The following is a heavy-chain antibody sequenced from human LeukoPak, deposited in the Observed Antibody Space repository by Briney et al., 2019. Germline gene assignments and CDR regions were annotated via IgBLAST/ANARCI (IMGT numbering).Heavy chain of an antibody. V-gene: IGHV3-64*02. CDR3: ARSSGSYGPFDY. CDR1: GFTFSSYP. CDR2: ISSNGGTT. J-gene: IGHJ4*02. Sequence: GGSLRLSCEASGFTFSSYPMHWVRQAPGRGLEYVSRISSNGGTTLYADSVKGRFTISRDNSKNTLYLQMGSLRAEDMAVYYCARSSGSYGPFDYWGQGTLVTVSS. D-gene: IGHD1-26*01.